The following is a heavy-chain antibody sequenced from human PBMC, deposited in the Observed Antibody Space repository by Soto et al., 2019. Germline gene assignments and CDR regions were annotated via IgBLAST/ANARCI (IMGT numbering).Heavy chain of an antibody. CDR3: ARYRFSITIFGY. CDR1: GGSISSSSYY. D-gene: IGHD3-3*01. CDR2: IYYSGST. V-gene: IGHV4-39*01. Sequence: SETLSLTXTVSGGSISSSSYYWGWIRQPPGKGLEWIGSIYYSGSTYYNPSLKSRVTISVDTSKNQFSLKLSSVTAADTAVYYCARYRFSITIFGYWGQGTLVTVSS. J-gene: IGHJ4*02.